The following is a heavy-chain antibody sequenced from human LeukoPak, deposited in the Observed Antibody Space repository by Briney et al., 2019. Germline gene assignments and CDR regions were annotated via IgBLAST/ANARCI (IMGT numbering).Heavy chain of an antibody. D-gene: IGHD1-14*01. Sequence: ASVMVSCKASGYTFTNYGISWVRQAPGQGLEWMSWISASNGEIRYAQNFQARVTMTTDTSTTTAYMELRSLRSDDTAVYYCARVPPSAHQVFSSDYWGQGTQVTVSS. CDR1: GYTFTNYG. V-gene: IGHV1-18*04. CDR2: ISASNGEI. J-gene: IGHJ4*02. CDR3: ARVPPSAHQVFSSDY.